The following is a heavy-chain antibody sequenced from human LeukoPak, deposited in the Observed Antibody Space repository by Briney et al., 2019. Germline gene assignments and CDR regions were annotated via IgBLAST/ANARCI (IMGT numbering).Heavy chain of an antibody. CDR1: DGSISNSNW. V-gene: IGHV4-4*02. CDR2: IYHSGST. D-gene: IGHD3-22*01. Sequence: EPSETLSLTCTVSDGSISNSNWWSWVRQPPGKGLEWIGEIYHSGSTNYNPSLKSRVTISVDKSKNQFSLKLSSVTAADTAVYYCAREAYYYDSMRNWFDPWGQGTLVTVSS. CDR3: AREAYYYDSMRNWFDP. J-gene: IGHJ5*02.